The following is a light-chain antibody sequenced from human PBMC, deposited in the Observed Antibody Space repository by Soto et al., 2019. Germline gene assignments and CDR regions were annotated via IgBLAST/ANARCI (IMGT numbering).Light chain of an antibody. CDR3: QQRSNWPST. CDR1: QSVSSY. Sequence: EIVLTQSPATLSLSPGERAALSCRASQSVSSYLAWYQQKPGQAPRLLIYDASKRAPGIPARFPGSGSGTDFTLTISSLEPEDFAVYFSQQRSNWPSTFGGGTKVEI. J-gene: IGKJ4*01. V-gene: IGKV3-11*01. CDR2: DAS.